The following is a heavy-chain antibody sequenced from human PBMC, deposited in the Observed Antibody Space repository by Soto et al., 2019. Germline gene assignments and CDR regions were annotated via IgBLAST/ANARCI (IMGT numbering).Heavy chain of an antibody. CDR2: ISNSGTTV. D-gene: IGHD4-17*01. Sequence: QVQLVESGGGLVKPGGSLRLSCAASNFIFSDYYLSWIRQAPGKGLEWVSYISNSGTTVYYADSVKGRFTISRDNAKKSLNLQMNSVRAEDTAVYYCARDTLPTDFGLGWDVWGQGTTVTVSS. V-gene: IGHV3-11*01. CDR1: NFIFSDYY. J-gene: IGHJ6*02. CDR3: ARDTLPTDFGLGWDV.